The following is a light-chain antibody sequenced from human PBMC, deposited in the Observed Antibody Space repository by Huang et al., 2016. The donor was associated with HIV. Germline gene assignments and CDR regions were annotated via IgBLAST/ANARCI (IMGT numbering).Light chain of an antibody. CDR2: GAS. Sequence: EIIMTQFPATLSLSPGERATLSCRASQSVATQSAWYQQKPDQAPSLLSFGASNRATGVPDRFSGSGSGTEFTLTISSLQSEDFAVYYCQQYNTSPTTFGPGTRVDVK. V-gene: IGKV3-15*01. CDR3: QQYNTSPTT. J-gene: IGKJ3*01. CDR1: QSVATQ.